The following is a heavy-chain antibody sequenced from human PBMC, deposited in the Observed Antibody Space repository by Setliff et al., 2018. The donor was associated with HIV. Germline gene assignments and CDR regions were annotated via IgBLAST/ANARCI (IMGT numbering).Heavy chain of an antibody. Sequence: PSETLSLTCTVSGGSISSSSYYWGWIRQPPGKGLEWIGSIYYSGSTYYNPSLKSRVTISVDTSKNQFSLKLSSVTAADTAVYYCARLRYSVFDYWGHGTLVTVSS. CDR2: IYYSGST. D-gene: IGHD3-9*01. V-gene: IGHV4-39*07. CDR3: ARLRYSVFDY. J-gene: IGHJ4*01. CDR1: GGSISSSSYY.